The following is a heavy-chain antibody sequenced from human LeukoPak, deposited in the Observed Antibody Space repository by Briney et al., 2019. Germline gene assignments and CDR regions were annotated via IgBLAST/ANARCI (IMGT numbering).Heavy chain of an antibody. J-gene: IGHJ4*02. V-gene: IGHV4-59*01. D-gene: IGHD3-10*01. Sequence: SETLSLTCTVSGGSISSYYWSWIRQPPGKGLEGIGYIYYSGSTNYNPSLKSRVTITVDTSKNQFSLKLSSVTAADTAVYYCARRGGTMEHFDYWGQGTLVTVSS. CDR2: IYYSGST. CDR3: ARRGGTMEHFDY. CDR1: GGSISSYY.